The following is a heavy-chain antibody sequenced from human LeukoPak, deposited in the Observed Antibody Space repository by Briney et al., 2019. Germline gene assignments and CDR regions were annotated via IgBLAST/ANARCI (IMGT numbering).Heavy chain of an antibody. D-gene: IGHD6-13*01. CDR1: GFTFSGYA. V-gene: IGHV3-23*01. J-gene: IGHJ4*02. CDR2: ITAGGDST. Sequence: GGSLRLSCAASGFTFSGYAMSWVRLAPGEGLEWVSAITAGGDSTYYAESVKGRFTISRDNLKNMVFLQMSTLRAEDTAIYYCAKSHASIWNVYDYWGQGALVTVSS. CDR3: AKSHASIWNVYDY.